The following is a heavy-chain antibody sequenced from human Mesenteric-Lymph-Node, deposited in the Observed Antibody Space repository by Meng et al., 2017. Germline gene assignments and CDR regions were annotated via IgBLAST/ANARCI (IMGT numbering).Heavy chain of an antibody. J-gene: IGHJ6*02. Sequence: GESLKISCAASGFSFSSYWMSWVRQAPGKGLEWVANIKQDGTEEYYADSVRGRFSISRDNAKNSLYLQMNSLRAEDTALYYCARDGGAGYSSSWYDRVYYYYYGMDVWGQGTTVTVSS. CDR2: IKQDGTEE. V-gene: IGHV3-7*03. CDR1: GFSFSSYW. CDR3: ARDGGAGYSSSWYDRVYYYYYGMDV. D-gene: IGHD6-13*01.